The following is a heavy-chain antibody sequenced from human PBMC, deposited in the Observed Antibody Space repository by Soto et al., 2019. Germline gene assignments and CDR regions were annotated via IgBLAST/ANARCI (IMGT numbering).Heavy chain of an antibody. D-gene: IGHD3-10*01. CDR1: GVSIRSYF. Sequence: SETLSLTCTVSGVSIRSYFWSWIRQPPGKGLEWIGYTYYTADTKYSPSLESRATISADPSKKQFSLSLSPVSAADTALYVCAGSKNRGESCDYWGQGALVTVSS. CDR2: TYYTADT. CDR3: AGSKNRGESCDY. J-gene: IGHJ4*02. V-gene: IGHV4-59*01.